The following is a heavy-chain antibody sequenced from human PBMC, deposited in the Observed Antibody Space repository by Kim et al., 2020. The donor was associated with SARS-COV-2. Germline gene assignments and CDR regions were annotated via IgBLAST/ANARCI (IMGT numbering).Heavy chain of an antibody. V-gene: IGHV3-11*06. CDR2: ISSSSSYT. CDR3: ARVLRTVTTTPREDY. D-gene: IGHD4-17*01. J-gene: IGHJ4*02. CDR1: GFTFSDYY. Sequence: GGSLRLSCAASGFTFSDYYMSWIRQAPGKGLEWVSYISSSSSYTNYADSVKGRFTISRDNAKNSLYLQMNSLRAEDTAVYYCARVLRTVTTTPREDYWGQGTLVTVSS.